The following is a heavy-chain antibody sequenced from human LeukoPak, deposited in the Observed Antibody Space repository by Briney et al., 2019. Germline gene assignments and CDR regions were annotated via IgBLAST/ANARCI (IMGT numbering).Heavy chain of an antibody. Sequence: PSETLSLTCTISGGSITTTNWWSWVRQFPRKGLEWIGEIYHGGSTNYHPSFESRVTISLDRTKNQFSLNLNSVTAADTAVYYCARFGSSGSFDSWGQGTLVTVSS. V-gene: IGHV4-4*02. CDR2: IYHGGST. J-gene: IGHJ4*02. CDR3: ARFGSSGSFDS. D-gene: IGHD5-12*01. CDR1: GGSITTTNW.